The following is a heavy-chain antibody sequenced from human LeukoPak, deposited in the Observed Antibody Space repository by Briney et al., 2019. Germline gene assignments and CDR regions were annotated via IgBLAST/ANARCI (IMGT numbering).Heavy chain of an antibody. CDR1: GASISSYY. D-gene: IGHD6-19*01. CDR3: ARDFTVAGTGAFDI. Sequence: PSETLSLTCTVSGASISSYYWSWIRQPPGKGLEWIGYIYYSGSTNYNPSLKSRVTISVDTSKNQFSLKLSSVTAADTAVYYCARDFTVAGTGAFDIWGQGTMVTVSS. CDR2: IYYSGST. V-gene: IGHV4-59*01. J-gene: IGHJ3*02.